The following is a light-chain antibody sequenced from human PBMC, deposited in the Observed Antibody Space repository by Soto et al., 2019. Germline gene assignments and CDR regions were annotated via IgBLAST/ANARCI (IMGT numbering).Light chain of an antibody. Sequence: QSALTQPASVSGSPGQSITISCTGTASDVGSYKFVSWYQQHPGKAPTLMIYEGSERPSGVSDRFSGSKSGNTASLTISGLQAEDEADYFCCSYTSSSTPVVFGGGTKLTVL. CDR3: CSYTSSSTPVV. CDR1: ASDVGSYKF. V-gene: IGLV2-14*02. CDR2: EGS. J-gene: IGLJ2*01.